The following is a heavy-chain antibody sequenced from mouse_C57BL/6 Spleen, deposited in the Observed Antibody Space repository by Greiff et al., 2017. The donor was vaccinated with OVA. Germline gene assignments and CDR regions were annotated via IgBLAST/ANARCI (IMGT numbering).Heavy chain of an antibody. V-gene: IGHV1-50*01. CDR3: ARGDYYGSSPFDY. J-gene: IGHJ2*01. D-gene: IGHD1-1*01. CDR2: IDPSDSYT. Sequence: QVQLQQSGAELVKPGASVKLSCKASGYTFTSYWMQWVKQRPGQGLEWIGEIDPSDSYTNYNQKFKGKATLTVDTSSSTAYMQLSSLTSEDSAVYYCARGDYYGSSPFDYWGQGTTLTVSS. CDR1: GYTFTSYW.